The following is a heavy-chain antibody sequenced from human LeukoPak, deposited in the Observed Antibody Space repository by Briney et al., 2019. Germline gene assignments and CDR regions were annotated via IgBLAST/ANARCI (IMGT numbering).Heavy chain of an antibody. CDR1: GGSVSSGSYY. D-gene: IGHD3-16*01. CDR2: IYYSGST. CDR3: ARGRLKAYYFDY. Sequence: PSETLSLTCTVSGGSVSSGSYYWSWIRPPPGKGLGWIGYIYYSGSTNYNPSLKSRVTISVDTSKNQFSLKLSSVTAADTAVYYCARGRLKAYYFDYWGQGTLVTVSS. V-gene: IGHV4-61*01. J-gene: IGHJ4*02.